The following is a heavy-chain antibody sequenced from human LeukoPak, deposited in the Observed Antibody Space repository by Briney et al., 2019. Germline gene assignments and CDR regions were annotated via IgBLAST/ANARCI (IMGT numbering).Heavy chain of an antibody. CDR3: ASDSSGWSAFDY. Sequence: GGSLRLSCAASGFTFSSYGMHWVRQAPGKGLEWVAFIRYDGSNKYYADSVKGQFTISRDNSKNTLYLQMNSLRAEDTAVYYCASDSSGWSAFDYWGQGTLVTVSS. CDR2: IRYDGSNK. CDR1: GFTFSSYG. V-gene: IGHV3-30*02. J-gene: IGHJ4*02. D-gene: IGHD6-19*01.